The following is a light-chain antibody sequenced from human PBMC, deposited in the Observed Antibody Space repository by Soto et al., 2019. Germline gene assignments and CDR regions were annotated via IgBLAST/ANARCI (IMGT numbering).Light chain of an antibody. V-gene: IGKV2-28*01. CDR3: MQALQSPHT. CDR2: LGS. Sequence: DIVMTQPPFSQPVTLGEPASISCRSSQSLLQSNGYNYLDWYLQKPGQSPHLLIYLGSNRASGVPDRFSGTGSGTDLTLKINRVEADDVVVYYCMQALQSPHTFGQGTKLDIK. J-gene: IGKJ2*01. CDR1: QSLLQSNGYNY.